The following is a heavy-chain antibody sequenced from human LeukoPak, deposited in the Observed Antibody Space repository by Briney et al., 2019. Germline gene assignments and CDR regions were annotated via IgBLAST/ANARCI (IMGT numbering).Heavy chain of an antibody. J-gene: IGHJ6*04. CDR2: IYYSGST. V-gene: IGHV4-59*01. CDR3: ARDGSGSSGWYLDV. D-gene: IGHD6-19*01. Sequence: PSETLSLTCTVSGGSISCYYWSWIRQPPGKGLEWIGYIYYSGSTSYNASLKSRVTMSLDTSKNQFSLKLSSVTAADTAVYYCARDGSGSSGWYLDVWGKGTTVTVSS. CDR1: GGSISCYY.